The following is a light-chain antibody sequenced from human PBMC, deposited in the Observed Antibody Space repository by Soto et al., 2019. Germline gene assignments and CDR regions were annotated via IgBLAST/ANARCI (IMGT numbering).Light chain of an antibody. J-gene: IGKJ1*01. CDR3: QQYNSYSPWT. V-gene: IGKV1-5*03. CDR1: QSISSW. Sequence: DIQMTQSPSTLSASVGDRVTITCRASQSISSWLAWYQQKPGKAPKLLIYKASSLESGVPSRFSGSGSGTEFTLTISSLQHDDFAAYYCQQYNSYSPWTFGQGTQVEIK. CDR2: KAS.